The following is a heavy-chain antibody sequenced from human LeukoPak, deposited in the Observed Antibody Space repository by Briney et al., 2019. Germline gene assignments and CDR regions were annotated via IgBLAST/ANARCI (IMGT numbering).Heavy chain of an antibody. CDR3: ARDFNGYYDSSGYLDY. CDR1: GYTFTGYY. Sequence: ASVKVSCKASGYTFTGYYMHWVRQAPGQGLEWMGWINPNSGGTNYAQKFQGRVTMTRDTSISTAYMELSRLRSDDTAVYYCARDFNGYYDSSGYLDYWGQGTLVTVSS. CDR2: INPNSGGT. D-gene: IGHD3-22*01. J-gene: IGHJ4*02. V-gene: IGHV1-2*02.